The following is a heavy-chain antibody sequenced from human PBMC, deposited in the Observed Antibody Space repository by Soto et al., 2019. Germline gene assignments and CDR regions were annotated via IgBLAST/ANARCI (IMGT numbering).Heavy chain of an antibody. CDR2: ISSSSNMI. CDR1: GLTFSTYS. CDR3: ATGVGARSGRDY. Sequence: EVQLVESGGGLVQPGGSLRLSCAASGLTFSTYSMTWVRQAPGKGLEWVSYISSSSNMIYHTDSVKGRFTISRDNAKNSLFLQMNSLRAEDTAVYYCATGVGARSGRDYWGQGTLVTVSS. V-gene: IGHV3-48*01. D-gene: IGHD1-26*01. J-gene: IGHJ4*02.